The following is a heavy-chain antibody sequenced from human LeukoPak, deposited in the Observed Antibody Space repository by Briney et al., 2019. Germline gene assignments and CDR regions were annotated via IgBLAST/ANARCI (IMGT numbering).Heavy chain of an antibody. D-gene: IGHD6-13*01. CDR1: GYTFTGYY. V-gene: IGHV1-2*02. J-gene: IGHJ5*02. CDR3: ARDAWRAAAGTYNWFDP. Sequence: ASVKVSCKASGYTFTGYYMHWVRQAPGQGLEWMGWINPNSGGTNYAQKFQGRVTMTRDTPISTAYMELSRLRSDDTAVYYCARDAWRAAAGTYNWFDPWGQGTLVTVSS. CDR2: INPNSGGT.